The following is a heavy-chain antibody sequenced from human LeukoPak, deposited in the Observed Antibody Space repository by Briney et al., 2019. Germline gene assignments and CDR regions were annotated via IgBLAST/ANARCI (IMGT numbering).Heavy chain of an antibody. V-gene: IGHV4-61*02. D-gene: IGHD3-10*01. CDR1: GGSISSGSYY. CDR3: ARFRDYKEAFDI. Sequence: SETLSLTCTVSGGSISSGSYYWSWIRQPAGKGLEWIGRIYASGSTDYNPSLKSRVTMSVDTSKNQFSLKLNSVTAADTAVYYCARFRDYKEAFDIWGQGTMVTVSS. J-gene: IGHJ3*02. CDR2: IYASGST.